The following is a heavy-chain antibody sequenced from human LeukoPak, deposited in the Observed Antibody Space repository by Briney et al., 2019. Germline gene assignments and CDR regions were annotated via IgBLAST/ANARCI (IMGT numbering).Heavy chain of an antibody. CDR1: VGSISSYY. J-gene: IGHJ4*02. CDR3: TRHSGSSWYGYFDY. D-gene: IGHD6-13*01. Sequence: SETLSLTCTVSVGSISSYYWSWIRQPPGKGLEWVGYIYYSGSTNYNPSLKSRVTISVDTSKNQFSLKLSSVTAADTAVYYCTRHSGSSWYGYFDYWGQGTLVTVSS. CDR2: IYYSGST. V-gene: IGHV4-59*08.